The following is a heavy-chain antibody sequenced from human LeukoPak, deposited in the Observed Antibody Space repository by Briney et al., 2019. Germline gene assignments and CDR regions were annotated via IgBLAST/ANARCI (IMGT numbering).Heavy chain of an antibody. J-gene: IGHJ5*02. Sequence: GESLKISCKASGYGFNNYWIAWVRQVPGKGLEWMGFIYPGDSDANYSPSFEGQITISADKSIKTAYLEWSSLRASYTAMYYCARHDAARRRLVRSDPWGQGTQVIVS. CDR2: IYPGDSDA. V-gene: IGHV5-51*01. CDR3: ARHDAARRRLVRSDP. D-gene: IGHD6-25*01. CDR1: GYGFNNYW.